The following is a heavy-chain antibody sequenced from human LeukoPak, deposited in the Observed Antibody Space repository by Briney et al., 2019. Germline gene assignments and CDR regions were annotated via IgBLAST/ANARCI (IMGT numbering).Heavy chain of an antibody. CDR3: ARHGPLRGFDP. Sequence: SETLSLTCSVSGGSISNTYTYYWGWVRQPPGKGLEWIGTIYYSGSAYYNPSLKSRVTISVDTSSNQLSLNLISVTAADTAVYYCARHGPLRGFDPWGQGTLVTVSS. CDR2: IYYSGSA. J-gene: IGHJ5*02. CDR1: GGSISNTYTYY. V-gene: IGHV4-39*01.